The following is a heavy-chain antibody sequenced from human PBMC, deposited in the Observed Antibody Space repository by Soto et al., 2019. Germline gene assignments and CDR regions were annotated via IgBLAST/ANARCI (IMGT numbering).Heavy chain of an antibody. Sequence: GGSLRLSCAASGFTFSSYAMSWVRQAPGKGLEWVSAISGSGGSTYYADFVKGRFTISRDNSKNTLYLQMNSLRAEDTAVYYCAKAHLLYDFWSGYYFPNWFDPWGQGTLVTVSS. CDR2: ISGSGGST. CDR1: GFTFSSYA. V-gene: IGHV3-23*01. D-gene: IGHD3-3*01. CDR3: AKAHLLYDFWSGYYFPNWFDP. J-gene: IGHJ5*02.